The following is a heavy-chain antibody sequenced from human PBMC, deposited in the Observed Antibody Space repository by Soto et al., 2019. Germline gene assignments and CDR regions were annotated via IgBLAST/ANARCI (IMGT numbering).Heavy chain of an antibody. Sequence: QVQLQESGPGLVKPSQTLSLTCIVSGGSISSNGYYWNWIRQHPGKGLEWIGYIYHSGSTYYNPSLKSRATISLDTSKNRFSLNLSSMTVADTAMYYCARDGGTAMVLDPWGQGILVTVSS. CDR2: IYHSGST. V-gene: IGHV4-31*03. D-gene: IGHD5-18*01. CDR3: ARDGGTAMVLDP. J-gene: IGHJ5*02. CDR1: GGSISSNGYY.